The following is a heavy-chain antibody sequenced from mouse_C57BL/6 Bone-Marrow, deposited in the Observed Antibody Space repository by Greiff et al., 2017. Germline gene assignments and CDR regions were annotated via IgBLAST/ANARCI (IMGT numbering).Heavy chain of an antibody. CDR1: GYTFTSYW. J-gene: IGHJ1*03. Sequence: QVQLQQPGAELVKPGASVKLSCKASGYTFTSYWMHWVKQRPGQGLEWIGMIHPNSGSTNYNEKFKSKATLTVDKSSSTAYMQLSSLTSEDSAVYYCARYGWPPYYGRGYFDVWGTGTTVTVSS. CDR2: IHPNSGST. CDR3: ARYGWPPYYGRGYFDV. D-gene: IGHD1-1*01. V-gene: IGHV1-64*01.